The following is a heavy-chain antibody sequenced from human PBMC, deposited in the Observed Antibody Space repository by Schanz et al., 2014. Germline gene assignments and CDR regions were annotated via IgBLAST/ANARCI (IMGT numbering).Heavy chain of an antibody. CDR2: ISSSGSYT. Sequence: GGSLRLSCAASGFTFSDYYMSWIRQAPGKGLEWVSYISSSGSYTNYADSVKGRFTISRDNAKNSLFLQMNSLSAEDTAFYYCAKVAPAATYLDSWGLGTLVTVSP. CDR1: GFTFSDYY. V-gene: IGHV3-11*05. J-gene: IGHJ4*02. D-gene: IGHD2-2*01. CDR3: AKVAPAATYLDS.